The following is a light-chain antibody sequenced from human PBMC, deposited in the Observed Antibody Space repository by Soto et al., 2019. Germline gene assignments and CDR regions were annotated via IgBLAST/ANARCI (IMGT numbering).Light chain of an antibody. CDR2: WAS. Sequence: DIVMTQSPDSLAVSLGERATINCKSSQRVLYGPNNENYLAWYQQKPRQPPKLLIYWASIRESGVPDRFSGSGSVTDFTLTISSLQAEDVAVYFCLPYYTFPRTFGQGTKVEVK. J-gene: IGKJ1*01. CDR1: QRVLYGPNNENY. CDR3: LPYYTFPRT. V-gene: IGKV4-1*01.